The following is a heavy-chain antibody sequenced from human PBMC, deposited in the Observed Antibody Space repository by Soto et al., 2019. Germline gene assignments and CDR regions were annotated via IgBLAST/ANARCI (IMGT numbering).Heavy chain of an antibody. CDR3: ARGTLTTVTSAYYYYYMDV. V-gene: IGHV1-46*03. CDR1: GYSFPSYY. D-gene: IGHD4-17*01. J-gene: IGHJ6*03. CDR2: INPSGRST. Sequence: ASVRVSCKASGYSFPSYYMHRVRQALGQGLEWMGIINPSGRSTSYAQKFQGRVTMTRATSTSTGYMELRSLRSEDTAVYYCARGTLTTVTSAYYYYYMDVWGKGTTVTGSS.